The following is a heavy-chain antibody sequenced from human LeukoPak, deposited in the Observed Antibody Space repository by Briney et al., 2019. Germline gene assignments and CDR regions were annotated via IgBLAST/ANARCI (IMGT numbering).Heavy chain of an antibody. D-gene: IGHD2/OR15-2a*01. CDR3: ARGHYLLTLHI. J-gene: IGHJ3*02. CDR1: GYTFIDYF. Sequence: ASVKVSCKASGYTFIDYFIHWIRQAPGQGLEWMGWINPNSGVTNYAQKFQGRVTMTRDTSISTAYMELNSLRSDDTAVYYCARGHYLLTLHIWGQGTMVTVSS. V-gene: IGHV1-2*02. CDR2: INPNSGVT.